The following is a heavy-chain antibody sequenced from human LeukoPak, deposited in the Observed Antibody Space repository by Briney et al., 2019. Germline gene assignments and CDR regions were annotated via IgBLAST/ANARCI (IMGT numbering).Heavy chain of an antibody. CDR1: GGSISSHF. D-gene: IGHD6-13*01. CDR3: ARDHLPAAAPGYYMDV. Sequence: SETLSLTCTVSGGSISSHFWSWIRRPPGNGLEWIGYIYYSVSTNYNPSLKSRVTISVDTSKNQFSLKLSSVTAADTAVYYCARDHLPAAAPGYYMDVWGKGTTVTVSS. V-gene: IGHV4-59*11. CDR2: IYYSVST. J-gene: IGHJ6*03.